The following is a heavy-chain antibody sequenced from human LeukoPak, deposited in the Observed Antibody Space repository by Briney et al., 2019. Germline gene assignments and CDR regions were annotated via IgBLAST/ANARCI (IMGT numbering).Heavy chain of an antibody. Sequence: ASETLSLTCTVSGGSISSYYWSWIRQPPGKGLEWTGYIYYSGSTNYNPSLKSRVTISVDTSKNQFSLKLSSVTAADTAVYYCARVSREMATIREAYFDYWGQGTLVTVSS. J-gene: IGHJ4*02. V-gene: IGHV4-59*01. D-gene: IGHD5-24*01. CDR1: GGSISSYY. CDR2: IYYSGST. CDR3: ARVSREMATIREAYFDY.